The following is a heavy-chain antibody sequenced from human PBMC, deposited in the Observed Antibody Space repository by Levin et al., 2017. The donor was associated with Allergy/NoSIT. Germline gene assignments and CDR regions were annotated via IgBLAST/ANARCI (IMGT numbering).Heavy chain of an antibody. CDR1: GYTFSSYA. V-gene: IGHV7-4-1*02. CDR2: INTKTGSP. J-gene: IGHJ4*02. Sequence: PTASVKVSCKTSGYTFSSYAMNWVRQAPGQGLEWMGWINTKTGSPTYAQGFSGRFVFSLDSSVSTAYLQISSLKADDTAVYYCARDKWLRFGPPGGALEYWGEGTVVTVST. D-gene: IGHD5-12*01. CDR3: ARDKWLRFGPPGGALEY.